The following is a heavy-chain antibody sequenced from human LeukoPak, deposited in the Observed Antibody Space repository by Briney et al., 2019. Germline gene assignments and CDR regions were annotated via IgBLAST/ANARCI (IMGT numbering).Heavy chain of an antibody. CDR1: GGSISSSF. CDR2: IYYSGST. D-gene: IGHD3-10*01. CDR3: ARDRGSGSWYYHYMDV. Sequence: SETLSLTCIDPGGSISSSFWCWIRQRPGTGLGWMGYIYYSGSTNYNPSLKSRVTISVDTCMTQFSLKLSSVTAADTAVYFCARDRGSGSWYYHYMDVWGKGTTVTVSS. V-gene: IGHV4-59*01. J-gene: IGHJ6*03.